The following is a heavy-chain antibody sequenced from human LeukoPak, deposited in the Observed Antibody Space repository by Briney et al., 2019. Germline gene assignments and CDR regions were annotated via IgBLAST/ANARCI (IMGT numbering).Heavy chain of an antibody. V-gene: IGHV4-30-2*01. J-gene: IGHJ6*03. CDR3: ARGRDTYMDV. CDR2: IYHSGST. Sequence: SETLSLTCTVSGGSISSSSYYWSWIRQPPGKGLEWIGYIYHSGSTYYSPSLKSRVTMSVDRSKNQVSLRLSSVTVADTAVYYCARGRDTYMDVWGRGTTVTVSS. CDR1: GGSISSSSYY.